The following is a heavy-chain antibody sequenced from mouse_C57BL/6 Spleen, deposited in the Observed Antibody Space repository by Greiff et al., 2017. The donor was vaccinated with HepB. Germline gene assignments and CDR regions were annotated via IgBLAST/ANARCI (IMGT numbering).Heavy chain of an antibody. CDR1: GYTFTSYG. Sequence: QVQLKESGAELARPGASVKLSCKASGYTFTSYGISWVKQRTGQGLEWIGEIYPRSGNTYYNEKFKGKATLTADKSSSTAYMELRSLTSEDSAVYFCASLYYYGRVVWGTGTTVTVSS. CDR2: IYPRSGNT. J-gene: IGHJ1*03. V-gene: IGHV1-81*01. CDR3: ASLYYYGRVV. D-gene: IGHD1-1*01.